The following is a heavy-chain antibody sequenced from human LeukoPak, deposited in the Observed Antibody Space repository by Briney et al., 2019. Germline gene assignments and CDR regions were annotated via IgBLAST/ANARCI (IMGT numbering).Heavy chain of an antibody. Sequence: SETLSLTCSVSGASISDSYWSWLRQPAGKGLEWIGRIYSSGNTNYNPSLRSRVTMSLDASENQFSLKLSSVTAADTAMYYCARNSGDFWGQGTLVTVSS. D-gene: IGHD4-23*01. J-gene: IGHJ4*02. CDR2: IYSSGNT. CDR3: ARNSGDF. V-gene: IGHV4-4*07. CDR1: GASISDSY.